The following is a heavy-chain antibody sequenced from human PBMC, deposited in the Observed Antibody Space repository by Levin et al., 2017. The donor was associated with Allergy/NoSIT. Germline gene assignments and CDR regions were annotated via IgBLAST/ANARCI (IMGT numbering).Heavy chain of an antibody. D-gene: IGHD5-24*01. V-gene: IGHV4-39*01. CDR3: KCEMAGGSSGD. CDR1: GGSISSTSHY. CDR2: IHYSGST. J-gene: IGHJ4*02. Sequence: SQTLSLTCTVSGGSISSTSHYWAWVRQPPGKGLEWIGSIHYSGSTFYTPSLKSRVTISVDTSNNQFSLKLRSVTAADTAVYYCKCEMAGGSSGDWGQGTLVTVSS.